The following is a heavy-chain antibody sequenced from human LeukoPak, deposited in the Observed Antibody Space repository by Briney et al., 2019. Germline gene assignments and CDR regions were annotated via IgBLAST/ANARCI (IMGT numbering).Heavy chain of an antibody. D-gene: IGHD6-13*01. J-gene: IGHJ4*02. Sequence: GGSLRLSCAASGFTFSNYWMHWVRQAPGKGLVWVSRVNSDGSSTSYADSVKGRFTISRDNAKNTLYLQMNSLRAEDTAVYYCVSLWYSFQMWGRGTLVTVSS. CDR3: VSLWYSFQM. V-gene: IGHV3-74*01. CDR1: GFTFSNYW. CDR2: VNSDGSST.